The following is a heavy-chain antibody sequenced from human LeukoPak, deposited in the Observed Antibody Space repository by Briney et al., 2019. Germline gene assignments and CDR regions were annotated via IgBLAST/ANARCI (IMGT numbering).Heavy chain of an antibody. Sequence: GASVKLSCKASGYTFTSYDINWVRQATGQGLEWMGWMNPNSGNTGYAQKFQGRVTMTTDTSTSTAYMELRSLRSDDTAVYYCARGIAAAGTSWFDPWGQGTLVTVSS. CDR2: MNPNSGNT. CDR1: GYTFTSYD. D-gene: IGHD6-13*01. J-gene: IGHJ5*02. V-gene: IGHV1-8*01. CDR3: ARGIAAAGTSWFDP.